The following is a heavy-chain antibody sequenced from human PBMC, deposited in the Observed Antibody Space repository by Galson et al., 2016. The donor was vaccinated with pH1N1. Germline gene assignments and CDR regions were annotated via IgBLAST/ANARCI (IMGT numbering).Heavy chain of an antibody. D-gene: IGHD3-22*01. V-gene: IGHV3-30-3*01. CDR1: GFTFSDYP. Sequence: SLRLSCAASGFTFSDYPMHWVRQTPGKGLECVALVSYDGSNKYYADSVKGRFTISRDNSKNTLYLQMNSLRAEGTAVYYCTRKIGADWGQGTLVTVSS. J-gene: IGHJ4*02. CDR3: TRKIGAD. CDR2: VSYDGSNK.